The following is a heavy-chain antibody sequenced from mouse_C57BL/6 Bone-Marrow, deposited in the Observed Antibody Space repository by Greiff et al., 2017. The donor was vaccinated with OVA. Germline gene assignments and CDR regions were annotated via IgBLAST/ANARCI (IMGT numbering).Heavy chain of an antibody. J-gene: IGHJ1*03. V-gene: IGHV1-63*01. CDR2: IYPGGGYT. CDR3: ARRTIYYGNYGWYFDV. CDR1: GYTFTNYW. D-gene: IGHD2-1*01. Sequence: QVQLKESGAELVRPGTSVKMSCKASGYTFTNYWIGWAKQRPGHGLEWIGDIYPGGGYTNYNEKFKGKATLTADKSSSTAYMQFSSLTSEDSAIYYCARRTIYYGNYGWYFDVWGTGTTVTVSS.